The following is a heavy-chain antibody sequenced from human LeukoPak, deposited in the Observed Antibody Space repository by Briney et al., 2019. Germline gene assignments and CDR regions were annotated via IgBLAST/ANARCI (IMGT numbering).Heavy chain of an antibody. CDR2: IYYSGNS. J-gene: IGHJ3*02. D-gene: IGHD6-6*01. V-gene: IGHV4-59*12. CDR3: VRRVAVRGFYGFDI. CDR1: GGSLSTYY. Sequence: SQTLSLTCTVSGGSLSTYYWSWIRQPPGKGLEWIGYIYYSGNSNYNPSLRSRATMSLDTSKNQFSLKLSSVTAADTAVYYCVRRVAVRGFYGFDIWGQGAMVTVSS.